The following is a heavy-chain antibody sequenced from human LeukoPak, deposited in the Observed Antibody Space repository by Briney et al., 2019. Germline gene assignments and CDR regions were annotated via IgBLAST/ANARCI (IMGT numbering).Heavy chain of an antibody. CDR2: ISSSSSYI. Sequence: GGSLRLSCAASGFTFSSYSMNWVRQAPGKGLEWVSSISSSSSYIYYADSVKGRFTISRDNAKNSLYLQMNSLRAEDTAVYYCARETSIAAAGLDYWGQGTLVTVSS. D-gene: IGHD6-13*01. CDR1: GFTFSSYS. V-gene: IGHV3-21*01. J-gene: IGHJ4*02. CDR3: ARETSIAAAGLDY.